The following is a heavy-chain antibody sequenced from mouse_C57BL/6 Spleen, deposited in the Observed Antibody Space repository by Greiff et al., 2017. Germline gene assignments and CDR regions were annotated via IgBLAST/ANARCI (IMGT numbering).Heavy chain of an antibody. Sequence: VQLQQPGAELVKPGASVKKSCKASGYTFTSYWITWVKQRPGQGLEWIGDIYPGSGSTNYNEKFKSKATLTVDTSSSTAYMQLSSLTSEDSAVYYCAKGSYYYGAMDYWGQGTSVTVSS. CDR3: AKGSYYYGAMDY. CDR1: GYTFTSYW. CDR2: IYPGSGST. D-gene: IGHD1-1*01. J-gene: IGHJ4*01. V-gene: IGHV1-55*01.